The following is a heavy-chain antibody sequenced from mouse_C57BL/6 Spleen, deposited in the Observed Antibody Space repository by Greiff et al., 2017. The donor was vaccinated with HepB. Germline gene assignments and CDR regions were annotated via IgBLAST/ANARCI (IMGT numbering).Heavy chain of an antibody. CDR3: ARRAYYYGRSPWFAY. CDR2: IYPSDSET. J-gene: IGHJ3*01. Sequence: QVQLQQPGAELVRPGSSVKLSCKASGYTFTSYWMDWVKQRPGQGLEWIGNIYPSDSETHYNQKFKDKATLTVDKSSSTAYMQRSSLTSEDSAVYYCARRAYYYGRSPWFAYWGQGTLVTVSA. D-gene: IGHD1-1*01. V-gene: IGHV1-61*01. CDR1: GYTFTSYW.